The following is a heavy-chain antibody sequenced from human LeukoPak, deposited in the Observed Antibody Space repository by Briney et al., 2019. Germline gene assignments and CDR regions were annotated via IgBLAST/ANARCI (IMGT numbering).Heavy chain of an antibody. CDR2: TYYRSKWYN. J-gene: IGHJ4*02. CDR1: GDSVSSNSAA. D-gene: IGHD6-19*01. V-gene: IGHV6-1*01. Sequence: SQTLSLTCAISGDSVSSNSAAWNWIRQSPSRGLEWLGRTYYRSKWYNDYAISVKSRISINPDTSKNQFSLQLNSVTAEDTAVYFCARGGVGQWLLLFDYWGQGTLVTVSP. CDR3: ARGGVGQWLLLFDY.